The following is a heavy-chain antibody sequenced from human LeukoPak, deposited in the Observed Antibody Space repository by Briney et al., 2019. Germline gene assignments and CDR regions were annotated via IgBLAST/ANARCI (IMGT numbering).Heavy chain of an antibody. Sequence: PSETLSLTCTVSGGSISSYYWSWIRQTPGKGLEWIGYIYYSGSTNYNPSLKSRVTISVDTSKNQFSLKLSSVTAADTAVYYCARAGWYDYVWGSYRYPTYFDYWGQGTLVTVSS. V-gene: IGHV4-59*01. CDR1: GGSISSYY. CDR3: ARAGWYDYVWGSYRYPTYFDY. CDR2: IYYSGST. D-gene: IGHD3-16*02. J-gene: IGHJ4*02.